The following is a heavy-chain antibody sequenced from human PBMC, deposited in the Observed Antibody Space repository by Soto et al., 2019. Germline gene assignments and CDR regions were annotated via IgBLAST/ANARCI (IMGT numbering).Heavy chain of an antibody. Sequence: QVQLRESGPGLVKPSQTLSLTCSVSGASVAGGPYYWRWVRPPPGKGLEWIGYIPSRGRPFYNPSLTSRGTISADTSKNQLSLQLTSVTAADTAVYYCARDTYSGYDFGLWGQGTLVTVSS. CDR2: IPSRGRP. CDR1: GASVAGGPYY. J-gene: IGHJ5*02. V-gene: IGHV4-30-4*01. CDR3: ARDTYSGYDFGL. D-gene: IGHD5-12*01.